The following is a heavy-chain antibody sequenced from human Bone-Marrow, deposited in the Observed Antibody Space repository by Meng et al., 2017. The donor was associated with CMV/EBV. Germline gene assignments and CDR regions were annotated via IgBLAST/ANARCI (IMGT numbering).Heavy chain of an antibody. Sequence: ASVKVSCKASEYTFIDHHMHWVRQAPGQGLEWMGWISAYNGNTNYAQKLQGRVTMTTDTSTSTAYMELRSLRSDDTAVYYCARGRGVGATFRYGMDVWGQGTTVTVSS. J-gene: IGHJ6*02. CDR1: EYTFIDHH. D-gene: IGHD1-26*01. V-gene: IGHV1-18*04. CDR2: ISAYNGNT. CDR3: ARGRGVGATFRYGMDV.